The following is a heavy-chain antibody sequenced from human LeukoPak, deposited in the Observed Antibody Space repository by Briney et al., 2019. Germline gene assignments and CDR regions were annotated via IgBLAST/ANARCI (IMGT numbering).Heavy chain of an antibody. CDR2: IISSSYT. CDR3: ASTVLPQWKNGMDV. J-gene: IGHJ6*02. D-gene: IGHD3-10*01. V-gene: IGHV3-21*05. CDR1: GFTFSSYG. Sequence: PGRSLRLSCAASGFTFSSYGMHWVRQAPGKGLEWVSYIISSSYTNYADSVKGRFTISRDNAKNSLYLQMNSLRAEDTAVYYCASTVLPQWKNGMDVWGQGTTVTVSS.